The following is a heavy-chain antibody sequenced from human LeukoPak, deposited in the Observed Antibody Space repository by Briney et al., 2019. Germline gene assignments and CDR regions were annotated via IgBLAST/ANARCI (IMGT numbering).Heavy chain of an antibody. CDR2: INAGNGNT. D-gene: IGHD5-12*01. CDR1: GYTFTSYA. J-gene: IGHJ6*04. Sequence: ASVTVSCKASGYTFTSYAMHWVRQAPGQRLEWMGWINAGNGNTKYSQKFQGRVTITRDTSASTAYMELSSLRSEDTAVYYCARVLDIVSGYGMDVGGKGTTVTVSA. V-gene: IGHV1-3*01. CDR3: ARVLDIVSGYGMDV.